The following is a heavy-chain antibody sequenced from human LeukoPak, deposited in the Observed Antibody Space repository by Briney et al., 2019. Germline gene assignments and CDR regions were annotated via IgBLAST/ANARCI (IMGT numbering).Heavy chain of an antibody. V-gene: IGHV4-59*01. D-gene: IGHD5-18*01. CDR2: IYYNGIT. CDR1: GGSITPYY. J-gene: IGHJ3*02. CDR3: ATTGYRGFDI. Sequence: PSETLSLTCTVSGGSITPYYWSWVRQPPGRGLEWIAYIYYNGITNYSPSLKGRATISVDTSNNQFSLKLSSVTAADTAVYYCATTGYRGFDIWGQGTMVTVSS.